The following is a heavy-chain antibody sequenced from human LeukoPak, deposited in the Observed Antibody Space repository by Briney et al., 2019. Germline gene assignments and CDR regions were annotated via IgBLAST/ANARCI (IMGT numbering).Heavy chain of an antibody. CDR1: GGSFSGYY. CDR2: INHSGST. V-gene: IGHV4-34*01. J-gene: IGHJ6*03. D-gene: IGHD4-11*01. Sequence: SETLSLTCAVYGGSFSGYYWSWIRQPPGKGLEWIGEINHSGSTNYNPSLKSRVTISVDTSKNQFSLKLSSVTAADTAVYYCARVRLPKSYYYYYMDVWGKGTTVTVSS. CDR3: ARVRLPKSYYYYYMDV.